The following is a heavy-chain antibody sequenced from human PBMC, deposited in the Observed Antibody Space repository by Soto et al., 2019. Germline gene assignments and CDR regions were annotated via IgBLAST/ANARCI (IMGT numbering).Heavy chain of an antibody. J-gene: IGHJ3*02. CDR2: ISSSASST. V-gene: IGHV3-23*01. CDR3: AKGGATVAEGFDI. CDR1: GFSFSSYA. D-gene: IGHD4-17*01. Sequence: EVQLLESGGGLVQPGGSLRLSCAASGFSFSSYAMSWVRQAPGKGLEWVSSISSSASSTHYADSVKGRFTISRDNSKNTLYLQMNSLRAEDTAVHYCAKGGATVAEGFDIWGQGTMVTVSS.